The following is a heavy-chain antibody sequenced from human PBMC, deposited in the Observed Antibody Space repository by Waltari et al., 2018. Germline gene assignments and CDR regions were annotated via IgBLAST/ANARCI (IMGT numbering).Heavy chain of an antibody. J-gene: IGHJ6*02. CDR1: GYSFTGYY. D-gene: IGHD3-10*01. CDR3: ARRGGSYYYNGLDV. V-gene: IGHV1-2*06. CDR2: SKPNSGLT. Sequence: QVQLLQSGDEVKKPGDSVKVSCKASGYSFTGYYLHWVRQAPGQGPEWLGRSKPNSGLTDDEPRFQGRVTMTTDLSTTTVYMELSGLRPDDTAIYYCARRGGSYYYNGLDVWGQGATVTVSS.